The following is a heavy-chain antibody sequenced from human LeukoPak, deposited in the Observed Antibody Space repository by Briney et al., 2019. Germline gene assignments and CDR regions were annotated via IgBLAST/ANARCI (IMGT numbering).Heavy chain of an antibody. CDR1: GFTFGSYA. J-gene: IGHJ4*02. CDR2: ISGSGGST. V-gene: IGHV3-23*01. CDR3: ATQSSGWSSSFDY. D-gene: IGHD6-19*01. Sequence: GGSLRLSCAASGFTFGSYAMSWVRQAPGKGLEWVSAISGSGGSTYYADSVKGRFTISRDNSKNTLFLQLNSLRAEDTAVYYCATQSSGWSSSFDYWGRGTLVAVSS.